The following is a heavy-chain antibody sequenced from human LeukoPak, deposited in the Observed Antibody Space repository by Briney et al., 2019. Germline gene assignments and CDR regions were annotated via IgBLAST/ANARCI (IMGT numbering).Heavy chain of an antibody. V-gene: IGHV3-30-3*01. D-gene: IGHD2-8*01. CDR1: GFTFSSYA. J-gene: IGHJ4*02. Sequence: PGGSLRLSCAASGFTFSSYAMHWVRQAPGKGLEWVAVISYDGSNKYYADSVKGRFTISRDNSKNTLYLQMNSLRAEDTAVYYCTTRMGWGQGTLVTVSS. CDR3: TTRMG. CDR2: ISYDGSNK.